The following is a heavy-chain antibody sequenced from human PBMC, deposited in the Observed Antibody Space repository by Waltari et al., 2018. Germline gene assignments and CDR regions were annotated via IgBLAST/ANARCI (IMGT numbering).Heavy chain of an antibody. D-gene: IGHD2-21*01. CDR1: EYTFTRSY. Sequence: QVQLVQSGAEVKKPGASVKISCKTSEYTFTRSYIHWVRQAPGQGLEWMGIINPSGGSTIYAQKFQGRVTMTRDTSTSTVYMELSSLRSEDTAVYYCARDTGALWMDVWGQGTTVTVSS. V-gene: IGHV1-46*01. CDR3: ARDTGALWMDV. J-gene: IGHJ6*02. CDR2: INPSGGST.